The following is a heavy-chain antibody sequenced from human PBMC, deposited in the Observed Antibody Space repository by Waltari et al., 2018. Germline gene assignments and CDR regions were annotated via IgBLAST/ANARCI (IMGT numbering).Heavy chain of an antibody. D-gene: IGHD4-17*01. CDR2: IKQDGSEK. Sequence: EVQLVESGGGLVQPGGSLRLSCAASKFTFSIYYMAWVRQAPGKGLEWVAHIKQDGSEKYYVDSVKGRFTISRDNADNSLYLQMNSLRSEDTAVYYCASPYGGNAFDYWGQGTLVTVSS. V-gene: IGHV3-7*03. CDR1: KFTFSIYY. CDR3: ASPYGGNAFDY. J-gene: IGHJ4*02.